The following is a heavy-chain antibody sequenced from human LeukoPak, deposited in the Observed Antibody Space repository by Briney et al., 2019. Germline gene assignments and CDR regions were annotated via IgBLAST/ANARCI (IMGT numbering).Heavy chain of an antibody. CDR1: GGSISSSSYY. Sequence: SETLSLTCTVSGGSISSSSYYWGWIRQPPGKGLEWIGSIYYSGSTYYNPSLKSRVTISVDTSKNRFSLKPSSVTAADTAVYYCARHMSGDYEFDYWGQGTLVTVSS. J-gene: IGHJ4*02. V-gene: IGHV4-39*01. CDR2: IYYSGST. D-gene: IGHD4-17*01. CDR3: ARHMSGDYEFDY.